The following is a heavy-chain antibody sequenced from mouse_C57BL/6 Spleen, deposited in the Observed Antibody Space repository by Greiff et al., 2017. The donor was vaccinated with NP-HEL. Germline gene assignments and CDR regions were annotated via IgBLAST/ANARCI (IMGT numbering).Heavy chain of an antibody. CDR1: GFTFSDYG. CDR2: ISSGSSTI. V-gene: IGHV5-17*01. J-gene: IGHJ4*01. CDR3: ARGGIYSLAMDY. D-gene: IGHD2-1*01. Sequence: EVKLMESGGGLVKPGGSLKLSCAASGFTFSDYGMHWVRQAPEKGLEWVAYISSGSSTIYYADTVKGRFTISRDNAKNTLFLQMTSLRSEDTAMYYCARGGIYSLAMDYWGQGTSVTVSS.